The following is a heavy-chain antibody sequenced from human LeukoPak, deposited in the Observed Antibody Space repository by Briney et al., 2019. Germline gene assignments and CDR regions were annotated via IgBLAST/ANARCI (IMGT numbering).Heavy chain of an antibody. D-gene: IGHD5-18*01. V-gene: IGHV3-48*03. J-gene: IGHJ4*02. CDR1: GFTFSSYE. CDR3: ARDPGYNYGFDY. CDR2: ISSSGSTI. Sequence: TGGSLRLSCAASGFTFSSYEMNWVRQAPGKGLGWVSYISSSGSTIYYADSVKGRFTISRDNSKNSLYLQMNSLRAEDTAVYYCARDPGYNYGFDYWGQGTLVTVSS.